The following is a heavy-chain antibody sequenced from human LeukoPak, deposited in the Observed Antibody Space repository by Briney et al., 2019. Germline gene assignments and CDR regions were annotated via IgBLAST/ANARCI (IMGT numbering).Heavy chain of an antibody. J-gene: IGHJ4*02. Sequence: GRSLRLSCAASGFTFSSYGMHWVRQAPGKGLEWVAVISYDGSNKYYADSVKGRFTISRDKSKNTLYLQMNSLRAEDTAVYYCAKEDDYSNYEEDYWGQGTLVTVSS. CDR1: GFTFSSYG. CDR3: AKEDDYSNYEEDY. V-gene: IGHV3-30*18. CDR2: ISYDGSNK. D-gene: IGHD4-11*01.